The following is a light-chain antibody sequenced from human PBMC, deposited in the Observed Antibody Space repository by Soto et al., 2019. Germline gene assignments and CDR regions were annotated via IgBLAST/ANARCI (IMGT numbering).Light chain of an antibody. V-gene: IGKV1-39*01. Sequence: DIQMTQSPSSLSASVGDRVTITCRASQSISNYLNWYQQRPGKAPKLLIYAASSLQSGVPSRFSGSGSGTDFTLTISSLQPEDFATYYCQQSYSNRWTFGQGTKVEIK. CDR1: QSISNY. CDR2: AAS. CDR3: QQSYSNRWT. J-gene: IGKJ1*01.